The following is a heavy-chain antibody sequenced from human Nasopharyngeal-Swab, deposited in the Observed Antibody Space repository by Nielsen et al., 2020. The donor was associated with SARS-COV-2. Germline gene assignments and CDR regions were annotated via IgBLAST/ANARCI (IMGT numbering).Heavy chain of an antibody. CDR1: GFTFSNFW. Sequence: ALKISCAASGFTFSNFWMSWVRQAPGKGLEWVANIKQDGSEKYYVDSVKGRFTISRDNAKNSLYLQMNSLRAEDTAVYYCARAGGSSWHFDYWGQGTLVTVSS. CDR3: ARAGGSSWHFDY. J-gene: IGHJ4*02. V-gene: IGHV3-7*01. CDR2: IKQDGSEK. D-gene: IGHD6-13*01.